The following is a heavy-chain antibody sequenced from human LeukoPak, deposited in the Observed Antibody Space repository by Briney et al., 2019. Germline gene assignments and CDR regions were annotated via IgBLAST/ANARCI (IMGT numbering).Heavy chain of an antibody. Sequence: GGSLRLSCAASGFTFSSYGMHWVRQAPGKGLEWVAFVRYDATIKYYADSVKGRFTMSRDNSKNTLFLQMDSLRVEDTAVYYCAKDKIWGEDYFDYWGQGTLVTVSS. D-gene: IGHD3-16*01. V-gene: IGHV3-30*02. CDR3: AKDKIWGEDYFDY. CDR2: VRYDATIK. J-gene: IGHJ4*02. CDR1: GFTFSSYG.